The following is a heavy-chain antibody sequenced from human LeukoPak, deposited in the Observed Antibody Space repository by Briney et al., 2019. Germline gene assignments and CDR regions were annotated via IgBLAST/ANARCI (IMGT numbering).Heavy chain of an antibody. CDR3: AKDGKWELLRPYYFDY. CDR1: GFTFSSYA. Sequence: GGFLRLSCAASGFTFSSYAMSWVRQAPGKGLGWVSAISGSGGSTYYADSVKGRFTISRDNSKNTLYLQMNSLRAEDTAVYYCAKDGKWELLRPYYFDYWGQGTLVTVSS. J-gene: IGHJ4*02. CDR2: ISGSGGST. D-gene: IGHD1-26*01. V-gene: IGHV3-23*01.